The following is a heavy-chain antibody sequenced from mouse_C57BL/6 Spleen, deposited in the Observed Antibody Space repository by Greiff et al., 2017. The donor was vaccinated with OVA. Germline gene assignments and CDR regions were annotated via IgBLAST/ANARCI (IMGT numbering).Heavy chain of an antibody. Sequence: DVQLVESGGGLVKPGGSLKLSCAASGFTFSSYAMSWVRQTPEKRLEWVATISDGGSYTYYPDNVKGRFTISRDNAKNNLYLQMRQLKAEDRAMYDCAREHYYGSSYEGFAYWGQGTLVTVSA. CDR3: AREHYYGSSYEGFAY. CDR2: ISDGGSYT. D-gene: IGHD1-1*01. CDR1: GFTFSSYA. V-gene: IGHV5-4*01. J-gene: IGHJ3*01.